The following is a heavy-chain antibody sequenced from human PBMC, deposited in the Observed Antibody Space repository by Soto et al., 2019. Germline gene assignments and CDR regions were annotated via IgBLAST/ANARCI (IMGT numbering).Heavy chain of an antibody. J-gene: IGHJ4*02. CDR2: IYSKAGKM. D-gene: IGHD2-15*01. CDR1: GYTCNDFG. V-gene: IGHV1-18*01. Sequence: QVHLLQSGAEVQKPGASVKVSCKTSGYTCNDFGITWVRQAPGLGLEWLGWIYSKAGKMNFAPKFQNRVIMTTDTSTSTAFMELTSLTFDYSAIYFCARDIAFDIDYWGQGTLVTVS. CDR3: ARDIAFDIDY.